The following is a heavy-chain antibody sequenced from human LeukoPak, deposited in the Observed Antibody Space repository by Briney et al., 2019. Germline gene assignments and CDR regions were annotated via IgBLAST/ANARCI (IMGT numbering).Heavy chain of an antibody. Sequence: SEALSLTCTASGGSISSYYWSWIRQPPGKGLEWIGHIYYSGSTNYNPSLKSRVTISVDTSKNQFSLKLSSVTAADTAVYYCARDGAYYYDSSGYYYTYFDYWGQGTLVTVSS. J-gene: IGHJ4*02. V-gene: IGHV4-59*01. D-gene: IGHD3-22*01. CDR2: IYYSGST. CDR3: ARDGAYYYDSSGYYYTYFDY. CDR1: GGSISSYY.